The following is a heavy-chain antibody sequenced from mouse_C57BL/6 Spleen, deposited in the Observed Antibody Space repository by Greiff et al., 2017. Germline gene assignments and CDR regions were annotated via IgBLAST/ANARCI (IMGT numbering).Heavy chain of an antibody. CDR2: ISSGSSTI. D-gene: IGHD2-3*01. V-gene: IGHV5-17*01. CDR1: GFTFSDYG. J-gene: IGHJ2*01. CDR3: ARDDGYPYYFDY. Sequence: EVNVVESGGGLVKPGGSLKLSCAASGFTFSDYGMHWVRQAPEKGLEWVAYISSGSSTIYYADTVKGRFTISRDNAKNTLFLQMTSLRSEDTAMYYCARDDGYPYYFDYWGQGTTLTVSS.